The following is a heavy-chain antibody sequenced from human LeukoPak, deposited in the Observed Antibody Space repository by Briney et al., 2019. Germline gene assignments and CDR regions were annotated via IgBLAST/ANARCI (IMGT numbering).Heavy chain of an antibody. CDR3: AGDRSYVDV. CDR1: GDSVSSSRNY. Sequence: SETLSLTCSVSGDSVSSSRNYWGWIRQPPGKGLEWIGTISYSGSTYYNPSLKSRVSMSVDTSKSQFSLRLTSVTAADTAVYFCAGDRSYVDVWGKGTTVTVSS. V-gene: IGHV4-39*07. J-gene: IGHJ6*03. CDR2: ISYSGST.